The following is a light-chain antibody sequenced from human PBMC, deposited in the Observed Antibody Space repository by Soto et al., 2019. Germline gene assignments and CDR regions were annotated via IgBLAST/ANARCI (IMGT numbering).Light chain of an antibody. J-gene: IGLJ2*01. V-gene: IGLV1-44*01. Sequence: QSVLTQSPSASGTPGQRVTISCSGGSSNIGGNPVDWYQQFPGTAPKLLIYDNNNRPSGVPDRFSGSKSGTSASLAITGLQAEDEADYYCQSYDGSLSGPVVFGGGTKLTVL. CDR2: DNN. CDR3: QSYDGSLSGPVV. CDR1: SSNIGGNP.